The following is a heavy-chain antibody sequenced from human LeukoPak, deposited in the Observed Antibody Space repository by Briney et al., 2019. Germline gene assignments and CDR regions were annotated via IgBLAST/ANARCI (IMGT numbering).Heavy chain of an antibody. CDR3: ARGDSSGWYSLWFDP. J-gene: IGHJ5*02. V-gene: IGHV3-53*01. CDR1: GFTVSSNS. CDR2: IYSDNT. Sequence: GGSLRLSCTVSGFTVSSNSMSWVRQAPGKGLEWVSFIYSDNTHYSDSVKGRFTISRDNSKNTLYLQMNSLRAEDTAVYYCARGDSSGWYSLWFDPWGQGTLVTVSS. D-gene: IGHD6-19*01.